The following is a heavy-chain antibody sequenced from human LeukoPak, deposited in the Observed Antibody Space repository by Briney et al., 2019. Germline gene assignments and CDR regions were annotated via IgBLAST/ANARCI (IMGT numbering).Heavy chain of an antibody. Sequence: PSETLSLTCTVSGGSISSYYWSWIRQPPGKGLEWIGYIYYSGSTYYNPSLKSRVTISVDTSKNQFSLKLSSVTAADTAVYYCAVEMATIGIDYWGQGTLVTVSS. CDR1: GGSISSYY. CDR2: IYYSGST. CDR3: AVEMATIGIDY. D-gene: IGHD5-24*01. J-gene: IGHJ4*02. V-gene: IGHV4-59*06.